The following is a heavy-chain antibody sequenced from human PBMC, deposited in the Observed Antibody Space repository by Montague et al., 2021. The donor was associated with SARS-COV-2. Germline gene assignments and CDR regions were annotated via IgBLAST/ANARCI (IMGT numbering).Heavy chain of an antibody. D-gene: IGHD5-18*01. CDR3: ARGGGYSYGYGGFYFDY. CDR1: GGSISSGDYY. CDR2: IYYSGST. J-gene: IGHJ4*02. V-gene: IGHV4-30-4*01. Sequence: TRSLTCTVSGGSISSGDYYWSWIRQPPGKGLEWIGYIYYSGSTYYNPSLKSRVTISVDTSKNQFSLKLSSVTAADTAVYYCARGGGYSYGYGGFYFDYWGQGTLVTVSS.